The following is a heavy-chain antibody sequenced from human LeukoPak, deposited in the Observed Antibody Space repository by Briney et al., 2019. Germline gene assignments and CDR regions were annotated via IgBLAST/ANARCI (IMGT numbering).Heavy chain of an antibody. CDR1: GFTFSSYA. D-gene: IGHD3-3*01. V-gene: IGHV3-23*01. Sequence: GASLRLSCAASGFTFSSYAMSWVRQAPGEGLEWVSAISGSGGSTYYADSVKGRFTISRDNSKNTLYLQINSLRAEDTAVYYCAKCSRFLEWLLSEPYYYYGMDVWGQGTTVTVSS. CDR3: AKCSRFLEWLLSEPYYYYGMDV. CDR2: ISGSGGST. J-gene: IGHJ6*02.